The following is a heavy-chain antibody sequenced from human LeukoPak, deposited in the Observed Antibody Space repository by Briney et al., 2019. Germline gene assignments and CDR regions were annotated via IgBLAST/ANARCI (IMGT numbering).Heavy chain of an antibody. Sequence: SETLSLTCAVSGDSISTSNSYWGWIRRPPGKGLEWVGSIYYSGNTYYNPSLKSRVTISVDTSKNQFSLKLSSLTAADTAVYYCARHERSSITMIRGVKPKKWFDPWGQGTLVTVSS. D-gene: IGHD3-10*01. CDR1: GDSISTSNSY. CDR2: IYYSGNT. J-gene: IGHJ5*02. CDR3: ARHERSSITMIRGVKPKKWFDP. V-gene: IGHV4-39*01.